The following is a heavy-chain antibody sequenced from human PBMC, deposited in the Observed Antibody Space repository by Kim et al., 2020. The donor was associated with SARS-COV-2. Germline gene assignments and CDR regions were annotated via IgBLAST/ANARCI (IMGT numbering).Heavy chain of an antibody. Sequence: GSEKRSVDSVKGRVTFSRDNAKNSLYLQSNSLRAEDTAIYYCAAWSGDANYWGQGTLVTVSS. V-gene: IGHV3-7*03. CDR3: AAWSGDANY. J-gene: IGHJ4*02. CDR2: GSEK. D-gene: IGHD3-3*01.